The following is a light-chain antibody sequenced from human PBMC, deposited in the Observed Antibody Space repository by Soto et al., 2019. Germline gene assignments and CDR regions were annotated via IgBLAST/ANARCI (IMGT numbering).Light chain of an antibody. Sequence: QSALTQPASVSGSPGQSISISCTGSSSDVGGYNYVSWYQHHPGKAPKLMIYDVNNRPSGVSNRFSGSRSGNTASLTISGLQAEDEAEYYCSSYTSSSTVVFGGGTKLTVL. J-gene: IGLJ2*01. CDR2: DVN. CDR1: SSDVGGYNY. V-gene: IGLV2-14*03. CDR3: SSYTSSSTVV.